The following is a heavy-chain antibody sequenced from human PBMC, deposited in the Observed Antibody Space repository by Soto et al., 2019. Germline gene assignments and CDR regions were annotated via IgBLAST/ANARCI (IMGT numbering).Heavy chain of an antibody. CDR2: IFHSRDT. Sequence: QVQLQESGPGLVKPSGTLSLTCAVSGDSISNSRWWTWVRQPPGKGLEWIGDIFHSRDTNYNPSLKSRFFISVDKSQNQFSLKVSSVTAADTAVYYCAYSTGWYRHDVWGQGTLVTVSS. D-gene: IGHD6-19*01. CDR3: AYSTGWYRHDV. V-gene: IGHV4-4*02. CDR1: GDSISNSRW. J-gene: IGHJ3*01.